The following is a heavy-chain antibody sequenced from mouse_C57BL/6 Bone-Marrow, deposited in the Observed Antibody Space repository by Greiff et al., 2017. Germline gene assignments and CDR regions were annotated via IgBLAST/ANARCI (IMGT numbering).Heavy chain of an antibody. V-gene: IGHV1-14*01. Sequence: EVQLQESGPELVKPGASVKMSCKASGYTFTSYVMHWVKQKPGQGLEWIGYINPYNDGTKYNEKFKGKATLTSDKSSSTAYMELSSLTSADSAVYYCAREENYYGSSYYFDDWGQGTTLTVSS. D-gene: IGHD1-1*01. CDR1: GYTFTSYV. CDR3: AREENYYGSSYYFDD. CDR2: INPYNDGT. J-gene: IGHJ2*01.